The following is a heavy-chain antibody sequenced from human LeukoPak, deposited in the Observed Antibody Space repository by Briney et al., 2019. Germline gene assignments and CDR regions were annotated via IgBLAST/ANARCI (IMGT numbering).Heavy chain of an antibody. CDR3: ARGDYYDRYAFDI. J-gene: IGHJ3*02. V-gene: IGHV4-59*07. CDR1: GGSISSYY. D-gene: IGHD3-22*01. CDR2: IYYSGST. Sequence: SDTLSLTCTVSGGSISSYYWSCIRQPPGKGVEGIGYIYYSGSTNYNPSLKSRVTISIDTSKNQFSLKLSSVTAADTAVYYCARGDYYDRYAFDIWGQGTMVTVSS.